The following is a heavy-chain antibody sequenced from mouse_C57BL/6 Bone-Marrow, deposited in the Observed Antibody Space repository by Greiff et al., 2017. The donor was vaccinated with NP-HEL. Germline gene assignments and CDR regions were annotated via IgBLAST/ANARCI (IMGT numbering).Heavy chain of an antibody. CDR2: IHPNSGST. CDR1: GYTFTSYW. V-gene: IGHV1-64*01. D-gene: IGHD2-3*01. CDR3: ARDGYLWYFDV. Sequence: QVQLQQPGAELVKPGASVKLSCKASGYTFTSYWMHWVKQRPGQGLEWIGMIHPNSGSTNYNEKFKSKATLTVDKSSSTAYMQLSSLTSEDSAVYYCARDGYLWYFDVWGTGTTVTVSS. J-gene: IGHJ1*03.